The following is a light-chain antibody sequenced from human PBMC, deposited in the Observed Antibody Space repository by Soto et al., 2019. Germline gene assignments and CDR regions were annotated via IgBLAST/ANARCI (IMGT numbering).Light chain of an antibody. CDR2: DAS. Sequence: DIQMTQSPSSLSASVGDRVTITCQASQDISNYLNWYQKKPGKAPKLLIYDASNLETGVPSRFSGSGSGTDFTFTISRLQPEGIATYYCQQYDNLPITFGGGTKVEIK. J-gene: IGKJ4*01. CDR3: QQYDNLPIT. CDR1: QDISNY. V-gene: IGKV1-33*01.